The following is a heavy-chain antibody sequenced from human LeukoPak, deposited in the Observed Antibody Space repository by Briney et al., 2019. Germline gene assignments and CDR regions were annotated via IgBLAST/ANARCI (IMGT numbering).Heavy chain of an antibody. CDR1: GFTFSSYA. J-gene: IGHJ4*02. CDR2: ISGSGGST. Sequence: GGSLRLSCAASGFTFSSYAMSWVRQAPGKGLEWVSAISGSGGSTYYADSVKGRFTISRDNSKNTLYLQMNSLRAEDAAVYYCAKMGFPFDHFDYWGQGTLVTVSS. D-gene: IGHD3-9*01. CDR3: AKMGFPFDHFDY. V-gene: IGHV3-23*01.